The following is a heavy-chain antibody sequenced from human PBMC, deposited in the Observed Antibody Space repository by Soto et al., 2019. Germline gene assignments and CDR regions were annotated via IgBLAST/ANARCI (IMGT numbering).Heavy chain of an antibody. CDR1: GFTFNIYG. Sequence: VKLVESGGGVVQPGGSLRLSCAASGFTFNIYGMHWVRQAPDKGLEWGALISYDGSNQYYADSVKGRFTISRDNSKNTLFLTMNRLRADDTAVYYCAKDQASGQGSFDSWGQGTLVTVSS. CDR2: ISYDGSNQ. CDR3: AKDQASGQGSFDS. V-gene: IGHV3-30*18. J-gene: IGHJ4*02.